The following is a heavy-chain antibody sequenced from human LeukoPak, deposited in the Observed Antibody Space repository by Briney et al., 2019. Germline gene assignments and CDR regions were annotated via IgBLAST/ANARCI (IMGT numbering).Heavy chain of an antibody. V-gene: IGHV3-7*01. CDR1: GFTFSSYW. J-gene: IGHJ4*02. D-gene: IGHD1-26*01. CDR3: ARDRGGIYYDVVDY. CDR2: IKQDGGEK. Sequence: GGSLRLSCAATGFTFSSYWMSWVRQAPGKGLEWVANIKQDGGEKYYVDSVKGRFTISRDNAKNSLYLQMNSLRAEDTALYYCARDRGGIYYDVVDYWGQGTLVTVSS.